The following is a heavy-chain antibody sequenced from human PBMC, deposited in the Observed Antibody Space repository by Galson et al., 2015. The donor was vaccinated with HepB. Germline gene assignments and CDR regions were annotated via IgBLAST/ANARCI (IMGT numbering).Heavy chain of an antibody. D-gene: IGHD1-14*01. CDR1: GFRFSSFD. CDR2: ISGGGGIT. CDR3: ARDLVSDIPDLFDY. V-gene: IGHV3-30-3*01. Sequence: SLRLSCAASGFRFSSFDMHWVRQTPGKGLGWVAVISGGGGITIYAESVKGRFTISRVNPKNSLYLQMDSLRSDDTAVYFCARDLVSDIPDLFDYWGQGTLVTVSS. J-gene: IGHJ4*02.